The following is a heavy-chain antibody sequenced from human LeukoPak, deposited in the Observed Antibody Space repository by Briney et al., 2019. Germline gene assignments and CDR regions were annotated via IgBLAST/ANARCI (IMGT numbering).Heavy chain of an antibody. J-gene: IGHJ3*02. D-gene: IGHD6-25*01. Sequence: GGSLRLPCAASGFTFSSYAMHWVRQAPGKGLEWVAVISYDGSNKYYADSVKGRFTISRDNSKNTLYLQMNSLRAEDTAVYYCARGGVSDAFDIWGQGTMVTVSS. CDR2: ISYDGSNK. CDR3: ARGGVSDAFDI. CDR1: GFTFSSYA. V-gene: IGHV3-30*04.